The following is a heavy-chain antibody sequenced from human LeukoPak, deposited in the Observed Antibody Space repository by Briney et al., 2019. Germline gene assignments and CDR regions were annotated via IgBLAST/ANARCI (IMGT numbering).Heavy chain of an antibody. CDR1: GYSFTSYW. CDR3: ARLKVAARPDGYDAFDI. Sequence: GESLKISCKGSGYSFTSYWIGWVRQMPGKGLEWMGIIYPGDSDTRYSPSFQGQVTISADKSISTAYLQWSSLKASDTAMYYYARLKVAARPDGYDAFDIWGQGTMVTVSS. CDR2: IYPGDSDT. V-gene: IGHV5-51*01. D-gene: IGHD6-6*01. J-gene: IGHJ3*02.